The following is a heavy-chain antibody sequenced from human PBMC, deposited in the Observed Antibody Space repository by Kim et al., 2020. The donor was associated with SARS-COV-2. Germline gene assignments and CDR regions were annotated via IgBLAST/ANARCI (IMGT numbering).Heavy chain of an antibody. Sequence: SETLSLTCTVSGGSISTYYWSWIRQPPGKGLEWIGYLYYSGNTNYNPSLKSRVTISVDTSKNQFSLKLSSVTAADTAVYYCARLKGIAVWGVVDYWGQGTLVTVSS. J-gene: IGHJ4*02. CDR3: ARLKGIAVWGVVDY. CDR2: LYYSGNT. CDR1: GGSISTYY. D-gene: IGHD6-19*01. V-gene: IGHV4-59*08.